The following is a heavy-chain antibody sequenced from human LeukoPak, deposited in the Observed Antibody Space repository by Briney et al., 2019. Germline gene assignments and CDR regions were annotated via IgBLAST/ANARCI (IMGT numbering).Heavy chain of an antibody. CDR2: TYYRSKWYN. CDR1: GDSVSSNGAA. D-gene: IGHD6-13*01. CDR3: ARGHSSSWYGGRYYFDY. V-gene: IGHV6-1*01. J-gene: IGHJ4*02. Sequence: SQTLSLTCAISGDSVSSNGAAWNWIRQSPSRGLEWLGRTYYRSKWYNDYAVSVKSRITINPDTSKNQFSLQLNSVTPEDTAVYYCARGHSSSWYGGRYYFDYWGQGTLVTVSS.